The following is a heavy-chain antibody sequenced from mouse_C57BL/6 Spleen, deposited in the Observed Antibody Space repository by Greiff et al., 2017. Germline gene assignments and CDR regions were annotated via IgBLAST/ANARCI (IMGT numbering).Heavy chain of an antibody. CDR1: GFTFSDYG. Sequence: EVQLVASGGGLVKPGGSLELSCAASGFTFSDYGMHWVRQAPEKGLEWVAYISSGSRTIYYADTVKGRFTISRDNAKNTLFLQMTSLRSEDTAMYYCARNLLLQYWGQGTTLTVSS. V-gene: IGHV5-17*01. CDR3: ARNLLLQY. J-gene: IGHJ2*01. CDR2: ISSGSRTI. D-gene: IGHD1-1*01.